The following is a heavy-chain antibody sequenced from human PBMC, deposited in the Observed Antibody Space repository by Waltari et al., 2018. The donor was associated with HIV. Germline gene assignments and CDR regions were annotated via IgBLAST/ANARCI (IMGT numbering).Heavy chain of an antibody. V-gene: IGHV3-23*04. J-gene: IGHJ4*02. CDR3: AKEAAVSAGPLDS. Sequence: EVHLAESGGGLVQPGRSLRISCVLSGLPGNTIVLTWVRQAPGKGLQWVSSIGGNDESTHYADSVRGRFTISRDDSHNTLSLQMDSLTINDTAVYYCAKEAAVSAGPLDSWGQGVVVIVSS. CDR1: GLPGNTIV. CDR2: IGGNDEST. D-gene: IGHD6-19*01.